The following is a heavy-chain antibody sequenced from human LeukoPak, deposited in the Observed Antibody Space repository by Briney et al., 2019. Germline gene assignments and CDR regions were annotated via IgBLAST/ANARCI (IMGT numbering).Heavy chain of an antibody. Sequence: PGGSLRLSCAASGFTFNNYAMSWVRQAPEKGLEWVSTISGSDDNTYYADSVKGRFTISRDISKNTLYLQMNSLRADDTAVYYCANDFDHWGQGTLVTVSS. CDR3: ANDFDH. CDR1: GFTFNNYA. J-gene: IGHJ4*02. CDR2: ISGSDDNT. V-gene: IGHV3-23*01.